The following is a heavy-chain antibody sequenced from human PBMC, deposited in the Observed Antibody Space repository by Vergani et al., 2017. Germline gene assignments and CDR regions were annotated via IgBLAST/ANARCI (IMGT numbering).Heavy chain of an antibody. D-gene: IGHD6-19*01. J-gene: IGHJ5*02. CDR3: ARDGGSGWLDWFDP. V-gene: IGHV4-34*11. CDR1: GGSFSGYY. Sequence: QVQLQQWGAGLLKPSETLSLTCAVYGGSFSGYYWSWIRQPPGKGLEWIGYIYYSGSTNYNPSLKSRVTISVDTSKNQFSLKLSSVTAADTAVYYCARDGGSGWLDWFDPWGQGTLVTVSS. CDR2: IYYSGST.